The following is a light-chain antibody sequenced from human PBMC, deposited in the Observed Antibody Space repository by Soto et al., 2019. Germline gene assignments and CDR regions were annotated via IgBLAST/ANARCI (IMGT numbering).Light chain of an antibody. Sequence: QSALTQPASVSGSPGQSITISCTGTSSDVGAYDYVSWYQQHPGEVPELMIFDVSDRPSGVSNRFSGSKSGNTASLTISGLQAEDEADYYCSSFTTSTSDVFGTGTKLTVL. CDR2: DVS. CDR3: SSFTTSTSDV. J-gene: IGLJ1*01. CDR1: SSDVGAYDY. V-gene: IGLV2-14*03.